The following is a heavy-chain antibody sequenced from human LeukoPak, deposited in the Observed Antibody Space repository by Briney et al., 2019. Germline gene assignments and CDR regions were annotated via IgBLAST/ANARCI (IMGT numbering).Heavy chain of an antibody. D-gene: IGHD5-12*01. CDR2: ISAYNGNT. Sequence: ASVKVSCKASGYTLTSYGISWVRQAPGQGLEWMGWISAYNGNTNYAQKLQGRVTMTTDTSTSTAYMELRSLRSDDTAVYYCAGGEGGYDTGNWFDPWGQGTLVTVSS. CDR3: AGGEGGYDTGNWFDP. V-gene: IGHV1-18*01. J-gene: IGHJ5*02. CDR1: GYTLTSYG.